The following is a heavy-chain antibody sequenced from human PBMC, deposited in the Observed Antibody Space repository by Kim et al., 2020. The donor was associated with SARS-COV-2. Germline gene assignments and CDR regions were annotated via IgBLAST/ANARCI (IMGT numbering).Heavy chain of an antibody. CDR3: ARGSRHFDY. CDR2: GST. Sequence: GSTSYNPSLKSRVTISVDTSKTQFSLKLTSVTAADTAVYYCARGSRHFDYWGQGTLVTASS. J-gene: IGHJ4*02. V-gene: IGHV4-31*02.